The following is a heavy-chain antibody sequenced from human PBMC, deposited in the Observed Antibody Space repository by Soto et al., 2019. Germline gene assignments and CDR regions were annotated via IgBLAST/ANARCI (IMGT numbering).Heavy chain of an antibody. CDR1: GGSVSSGSYY. Sequence: SETLSLTCTVSGGSVSSGSYYWSWIRQPPGKGLEWIGYIYYSGSTNYNPSLKSRVTISVDTSKNQFSLKLSSVTAADTAVYYCAREAISLTYYYGMDVWGQGTTVTVSS. CDR2: IYYSGST. CDR3: AREAISLTYYYGMDV. J-gene: IGHJ6*02. V-gene: IGHV4-61*01. D-gene: IGHD3-3*01.